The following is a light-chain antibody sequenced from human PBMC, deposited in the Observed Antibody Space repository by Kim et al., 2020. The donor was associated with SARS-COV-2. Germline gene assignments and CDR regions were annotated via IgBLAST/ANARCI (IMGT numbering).Light chain of an antibody. V-gene: IGKV3-20*01. Sequence: SPGQRDSRSCRASQSVSSSYLAWYQQKPGQAPRLLIYGASSRATGIPDRFSGSGSGTDFPLTISRLEPEDFAVYYCQQYGSSPLYSFGQGTKLEIK. CDR3: QQYGSSPLYS. CDR1: QSVSSSY. CDR2: GAS. J-gene: IGKJ2*03.